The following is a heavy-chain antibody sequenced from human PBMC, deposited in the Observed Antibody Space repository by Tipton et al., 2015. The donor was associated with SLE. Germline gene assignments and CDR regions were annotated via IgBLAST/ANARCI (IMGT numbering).Heavy chain of an antibody. J-gene: IGHJ4*02. CDR2: INQSGST. CDR3: AREPRSGYHDY. V-gene: IGHV4-34*01. CDR1: GGSFSGYY. Sequence: TLSLTCAVYGGSFSGYYWSWIRQPPGKGLEWIGEINQSGSTNYNPSLKSRVTISVDTSKSQFSLKLSSVTAADTAVYYCAREPRSGYHDYWGQGTLVIVSS. D-gene: IGHD3-3*01.